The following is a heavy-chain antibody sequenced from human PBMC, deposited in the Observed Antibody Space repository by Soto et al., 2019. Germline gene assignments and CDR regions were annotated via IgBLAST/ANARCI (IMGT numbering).Heavy chain of an antibody. V-gene: IGHV3-7*01. D-gene: IGHD4-4*01. J-gene: IGHJ5*02. CDR3: ARDNSYWINWFDP. Sequence: EVQLVESGGGLVQPGGSLKVSCAASGFTFSSYWMSWVRQAPGKGLEWVANIKQDGSEKYYVDSVKGRFTISRDNTKNSLYLQMNSLRGEDTAVYYCARDNSYWINWFDPWGKGTLVTVSS. CDR1: GFTFSSYW. CDR2: IKQDGSEK.